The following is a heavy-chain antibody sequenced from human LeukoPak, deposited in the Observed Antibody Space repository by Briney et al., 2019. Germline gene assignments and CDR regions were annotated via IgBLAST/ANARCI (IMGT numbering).Heavy chain of an antibody. CDR2: IGTAGET. CDR3: ARVRRGYYYYGMDV. J-gene: IGHJ6*02. V-gene: IGHV3-13*01. Sequence: PGGSLRLTCAAYGFTFSSYDMHWVRQATGKGLEWVSAIGTAGETYYPGSVKGGITISRENAKTSLYLQMNSLRAGDTAVYYCARVRRGYYYYGMDVWGQGTTVTVSS. CDR1: GFTFSSYD.